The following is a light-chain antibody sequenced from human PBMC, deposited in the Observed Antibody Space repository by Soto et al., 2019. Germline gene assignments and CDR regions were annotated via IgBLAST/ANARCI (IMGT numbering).Light chain of an antibody. CDR3: QHSNHLPL. CDR1: QDIGTY. Sequence: DIQMTQSPPSLSASVGDRVTTTCQASQDIGTYLNWYQHKPGKAPNLVIYDASNLETGVPSRFSGGGSGTDFTFTISSLRPEDIATYYCQHSNHLPLFGPGTKVDIK. J-gene: IGKJ3*01. V-gene: IGKV1-33*01. CDR2: DAS.